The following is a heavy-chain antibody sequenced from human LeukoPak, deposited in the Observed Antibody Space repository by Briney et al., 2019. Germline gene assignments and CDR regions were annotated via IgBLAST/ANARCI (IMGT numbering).Heavy chain of an antibody. Sequence: SETLSLTCTVPSGSINSYYWSWIRQPAGKGLEWNGRIYATGSTNYNPSLKSRVTMSLDASKNQFSLKLSSVTAADTAVYYCARERVGSTTFDFWGQGTLVTVSS. D-gene: IGHD1-26*01. V-gene: IGHV4-4*07. CDR3: ARERVGSTTFDF. J-gene: IGHJ5*01. CDR2: IYATGST. CDR1: SGSINSYY.